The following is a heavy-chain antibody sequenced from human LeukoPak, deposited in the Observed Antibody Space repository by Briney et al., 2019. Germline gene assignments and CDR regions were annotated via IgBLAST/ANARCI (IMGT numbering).Heavy chain of an antibody. V-gene: IGHV3-74*01. D-gene: IGHD3-10*01. J-gene: IGHJ4*02. CDR3: AKEVITMVRGVDY. Sequence: GGSLRLSCAASAFTFSSYWMHWVRHGPGKGLVWVSRINSDGSSTNYADSVKGRFTISRDNSKNTLYLQMNSLRAEDTAVYYCAKEVITMVRGVDYWGQGTLVTVSS. CDR1: AFTFSSYW. CDR2: INSDGSST.